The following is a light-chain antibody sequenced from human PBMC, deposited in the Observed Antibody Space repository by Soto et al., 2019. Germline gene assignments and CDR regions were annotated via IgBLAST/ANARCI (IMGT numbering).Light chain of an antibody. CDR2: EVT. Sequence: SVLTQPASVSGSPGESIAVSCPGSSSDIGIYKYVSWYQQHPGKAPKLMIYEVTKRPAGVPDRFSGSKSGNTASLTVSGLQAEDEADYYCSSDAGNYNYVFGTGTKVTVL. J-gene: IGLJ1*01. V-gene: IGLV2-8*01. CDR1: SSDIGIYKY. CDR3: SSDAGNYNYV.